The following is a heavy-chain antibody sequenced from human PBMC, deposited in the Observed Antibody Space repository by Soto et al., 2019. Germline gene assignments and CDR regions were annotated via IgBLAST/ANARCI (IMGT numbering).Heavy chain of an antibody. CDR3: ARDGRRCGRDV. CDR2: IIPILGIA. V-gene: IGHV1-69*08. Sequence: QVQLVQSGAEVKKPGSSVKVSCKASGGTFSSYTISWVRQAPGQGLEWMGRIIPILGIANYAQKFQGRVTIPADKSTSTAYMELSSLRSEDTAVYYCARDGRRCGRDVWGQGTKVTVSS. CDR1: GGTFSSYT. J-gene: IGHJ6*02.